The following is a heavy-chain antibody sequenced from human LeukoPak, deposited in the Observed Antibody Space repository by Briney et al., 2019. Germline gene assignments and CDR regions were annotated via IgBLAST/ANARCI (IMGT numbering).Heavy chain of an antibody. CDR2: INPNSGGT. D-gene: IGHD1-1*01. CDR1: GYTFTGYY. V-gene: IGHV1-2*06. J-gene: IGHJ6*03. Sequence: ASVKVSCKASGYTFTGYYMHWVRQAPGQGLEWMGRINPNSGGTNYAQKFQGRVTMTGHTSISTAYMELSRLRSDDTAVYYCASGTRSYYYYYMDVWGKGTTVSVSS. CDR3: ASGTRSYYYYYMDV.